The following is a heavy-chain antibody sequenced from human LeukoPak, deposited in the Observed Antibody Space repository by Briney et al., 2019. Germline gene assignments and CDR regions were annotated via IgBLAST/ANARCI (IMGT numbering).Heavy chain of an antibody. CDR3: ARGARTTVVTAMYNWFDP. J-gene: IGHJ5*02. V-gene: IGHV1-69*13. Sequence: SVKVSCKASGYTFTSYYMHWVRQAPGQGLEWMGGIIPIFGTANYAQKFQGRVTITADESTSTAYMELSSLRSEDTAVYYCARGARTTVVTAMYNWFDPWGQGTLVTVSS. D-gene: IGHD4-23*01. CDR1: GYTFTSYY. CDR2: IIPIFGTA.